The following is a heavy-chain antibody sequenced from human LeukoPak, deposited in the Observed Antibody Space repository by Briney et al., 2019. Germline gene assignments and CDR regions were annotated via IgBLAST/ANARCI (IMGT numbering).Heavy chain of an antibody. Sequence: PGGSLNPSVEALGSTLISHGLSWVRQAPGKGLEWVANIKQDGSEQYYVHSVRGRFTISRDNAKNSLYLQMNSLRAEDTAIYYCARESAGGPDYWGQGTLVTVSS. CDR3: ARESAGGPDY. CDR2: IKQDGSEQ. V-gene: IGHV3-7*05. D-gene: IGHD6-19*01. J-gene: IGHJ4*02. CDR1: GSTLISHG.